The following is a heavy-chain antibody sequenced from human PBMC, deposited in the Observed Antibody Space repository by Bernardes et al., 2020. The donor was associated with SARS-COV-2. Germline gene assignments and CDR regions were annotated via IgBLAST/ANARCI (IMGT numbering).Heavy chain of an antibody. V-gene: IGHV4-59*01. Sequence: SETLSLTCTVSGGSISSYYWSWIRQPPGKGLEWIGYIYYSGSTNYNPSLKSRVTISVDTSKNQFSLKLSSVTAADTAVYYCARGHNDLQNDPWGQGTLVTVSS. CDR1: GGSISSYY. CDR3: ARGHNDLQNDP. CDR2: IYYSGST. D-gene: IGHD1-1*01. J-gene: IGHJ5*02.